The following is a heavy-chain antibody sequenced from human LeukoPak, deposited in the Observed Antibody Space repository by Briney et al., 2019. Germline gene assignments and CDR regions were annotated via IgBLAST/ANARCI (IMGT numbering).Heavy chain of an antibody. V-gene: IGHV3-23*01. D-gene: IGHD4-17*01. J-gene: IGHJ4*02. CDR3: AKEDYGDYGWDRY. CDR1: GFTFSSYA. Sequence: GGSLRLSCAASGFTFSSYAMSWVRQAPGQGLEWVSAISGSGGNTYYADSVKGRFTISRDNSKNTLYLQMNSLRAKETAVYYCAKEDYGDYGWDRYWGQGTLVTVSS. CDR2: ISGSGGNT.